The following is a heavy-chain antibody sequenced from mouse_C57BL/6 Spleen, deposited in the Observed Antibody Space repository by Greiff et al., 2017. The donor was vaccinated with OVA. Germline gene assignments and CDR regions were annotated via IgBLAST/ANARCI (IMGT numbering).Heavy chain of an antibody. CDR2: IDPSDSYT. V-gene: IGHV1-69*01. Sequence: QVQLQQPGAELVMPGASVKLSCKASGYTFTSYWMHWVKQRPGQGLEWIGEIDPSDSYTNYNQKFKGKSTLTVDKSSSTAYMQLSSLTSEDSAVYYCARVITTHYYAMDDWGQGTSVTVSS. D-gene: IGHD2-4*01. CDR1: GYTFTSYW. J-gene: IGHJ4*01. CDR3: ARVITTHYYAMDD.